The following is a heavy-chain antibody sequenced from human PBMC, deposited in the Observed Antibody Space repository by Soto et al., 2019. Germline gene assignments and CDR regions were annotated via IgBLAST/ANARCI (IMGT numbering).Heavy chain of an antibody. J-gene: IGHJ4*02. V-gene: IGHV3-33*06. Sequence: QVQLVESGGGVVQPGRSLRLSCAASGVTFSTYGMHWVRQAPGKGLEWVAHIWYDGTNTYYADSVKGRFTISRDNSKNTLYLQMNSLRPEDTPVSYCAKDHPSVHSWGQGTLLTVSS. CDR1: GVTFSTYG. CDR3: AKDHPSVHS. CDR2: IWYDGTNT.